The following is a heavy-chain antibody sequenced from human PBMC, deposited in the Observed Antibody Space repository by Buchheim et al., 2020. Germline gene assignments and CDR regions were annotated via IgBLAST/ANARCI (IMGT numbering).Heavy chain of an antibody. CDR3: AKDNSGSYYYYYYMDV. V-gene: IGHV3-23*01. D-gene: IGHD1-26*01. J-gene: IGHJ6*03. CDR1: GFTFSSYA. CDR2: ISGSGGST. Sequence: EVQLLESGGGLVQPGGSLRLSCAASGFTFSSYAMSWVRQAPGKGLEWVSAISGSGGSTYYADSVKGRFTISRDNSTTTLYLQMNSLRAEDTAVYYCAKDNSGSYYYYYYMDVWGKGTT.